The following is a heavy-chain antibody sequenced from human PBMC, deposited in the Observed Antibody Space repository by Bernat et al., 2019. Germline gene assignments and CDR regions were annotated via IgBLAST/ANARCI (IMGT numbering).Heavy chain of an antibody. D-gene: IGHD2-2*01. Sequence: QLQLQESGPGLVKPSETLSLTCTVSGGSISSSSYYWGWIRQPPGKGLEWIGSIYYSGSTYYNPSLKSRVTISVDTSKNQFPLKLSSVTAADTAVYYCARLPTVGRVVPAALFDYWGQGTLVTVSS. V-gene: IGHV4-39*01. CDR3: ARLPTVGRVVPAALFDY. J-gene: IGHJ4*02. CDR2: IYYSGST. CDR1: GGSISSSSYY.